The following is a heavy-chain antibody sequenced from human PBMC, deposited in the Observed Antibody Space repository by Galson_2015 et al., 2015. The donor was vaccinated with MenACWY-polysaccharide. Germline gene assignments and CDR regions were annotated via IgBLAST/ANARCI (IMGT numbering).Heavy chain of an antibody. Sequence: SLRLSCAVSGSTFSSSWMTWVRQAPGKGLGWVANIKEDGSVKNYVDSVRGRFTISRDNAKNSLYLQMNNLRAEDTAVYYCARTIQWLVHFDLWGQGTLVTVSS. V-gene: IGHV3-7*01. J-gene: IGHJ4*02. CDR1: GSTFSSSW. CDR3: ARTIQWLVHFDL. CDR2: IKEDGSVK. D-gene: IGHD6-19*01.